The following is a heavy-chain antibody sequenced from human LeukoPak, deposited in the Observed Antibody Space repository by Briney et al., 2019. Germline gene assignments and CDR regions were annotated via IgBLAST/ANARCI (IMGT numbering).Heavy chain of an antibody. J-gene: IGHJ4*02. Sequence: SSVKVTFKSSAGTFSIYAISRVRLAPAPGLEWKGGIIPIFGTANYAQKFQGRVTITADESTSTAYMELSSLRSEDTAVYYCARGSFLRSDYWGQGTLVTVSS. D-gene: IGHD1-26*01. CDR3: ARGSFLRSDY. V-gene: IGHV1-69*01. CDR1: AGTFSIYA. CDR2: IIPIFGTA.